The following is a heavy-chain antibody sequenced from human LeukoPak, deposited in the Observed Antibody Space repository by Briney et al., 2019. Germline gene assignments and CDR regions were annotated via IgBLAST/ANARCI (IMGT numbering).Heavy chain of an antibody. CDR2: MNPNSGNT. CDR3: ARGPTPMGYYYDSSGYSY. D-gene: IGHD3-22*01. V-gene: IGHV1-8*01. Sequence: GASVKVSCKASGYTFTSYDINWVRQATGQGLEWMGWMNPNSGNTGYAQKFQGRVTMTRNASISTAYTELSSLRSEDTAVYYCARGPTPMGYYYDSSGYSYWGQGTLVTVSS. J-gene: IGHJ4*02. CDR1: GYTFTSYD.